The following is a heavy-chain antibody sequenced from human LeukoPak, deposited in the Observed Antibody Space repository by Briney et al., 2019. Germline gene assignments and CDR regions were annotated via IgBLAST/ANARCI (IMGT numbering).Heavy chain of an antibody. V-gene: IGHV3-11*01. CDR2: IGGSDSII. D-gene: IGHD1-7*01. J-gene: IGHJ4*02. CDR1: GFSVNDYY. CDR3: AREMVAGTFDS. Sequence: PGGSLRLSCVVSGFSVNDYYMSWIRQARGKGLEWVSDIGGSDSIISYAGSVKGRFTISRDIAMNSLYLQMNSLRAEDTAVYYCAREMVAGTFDSWGQGTLVTVSS.